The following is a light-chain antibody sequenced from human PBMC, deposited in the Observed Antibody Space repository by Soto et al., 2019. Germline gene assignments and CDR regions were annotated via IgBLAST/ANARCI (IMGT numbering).Light chain of an antibody. J-gene: IGLJ1*01. V-gene: IGLV3-1*01. CDR2: QDV. CDR1: KLGDKY. CDR3: QAWESSNHV. Sequence: SYELTQPPSVSVSPGQTVSITCSGDKLGDKYASWYQQKPGQSPVLVIYQDVKRPSGIPERFSGSNSGNTATLTISGTQAMDEADYYFQAWESSNHVFGTGTKVTVL.